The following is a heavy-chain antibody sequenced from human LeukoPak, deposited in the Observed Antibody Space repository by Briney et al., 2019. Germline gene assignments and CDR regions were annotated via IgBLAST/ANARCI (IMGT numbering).Heavy chain of an antibody. Sequence: GGSLRLSCAASGFTFSNAWMSWVRQAPGKGLEWVGRIKSKTDGGTTDYAAPVKGRFTISRDDSKNTPYLQMNSLKTEDTAVYYCTTYGMSTEELDYWGQGTLVTVSS. V-gene: IGHV3-15*01. CDR1: GFTFSNAW. CDR3: TTYGMSTEELDY. CDR2: IKSKTDGGTT. J-gene: IGHJ4*02. D-gene: IGHD1-26*01.